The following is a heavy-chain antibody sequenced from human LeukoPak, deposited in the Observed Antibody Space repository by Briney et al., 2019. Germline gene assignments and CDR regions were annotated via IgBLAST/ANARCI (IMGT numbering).Heavy chain of an antibody. CDR2: IRYDGSNK. J-gene: IGHJ6*03. CDR3: AKDGGSYYPSYYYYMDV. V-gene: IGHV3-30*02. Sequence: AWGSLRLSCAASGFTFSSYGMHWVRQAPGKGLEWVAFIRYDGSNKYYADSVKGRFTISRDNSKNTLYLQMNSLRAEDTAVYYCAKDGGSYYPSYYYYMDVWGKGTTVTISS. D-gene: IGHD3-10*01. CDR1: GFTFSSYG.